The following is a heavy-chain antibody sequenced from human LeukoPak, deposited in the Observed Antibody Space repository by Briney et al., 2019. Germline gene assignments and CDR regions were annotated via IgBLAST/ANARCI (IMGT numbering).Heavy chain of an antibody. J-gene: IGHJ6*02. Sequence: SVKVSCKASGGTFSSYAISWVRQAPGQGLEWMGGIIPIFGTANYAQKFQGRVTITADESTSTAYMELSSLRSEDTAVYYCARSGYCSSTSCYGNYYYYGMDVWGQGTTVTVSS. CDR3: ARSGYCSSTSCYGNYYYYGMDV. CDR1: GGTFSSYA. D-gene: IGHD2-2*01. V-gene: IGHV1-69*13. CDR2: IIPIFGTA.